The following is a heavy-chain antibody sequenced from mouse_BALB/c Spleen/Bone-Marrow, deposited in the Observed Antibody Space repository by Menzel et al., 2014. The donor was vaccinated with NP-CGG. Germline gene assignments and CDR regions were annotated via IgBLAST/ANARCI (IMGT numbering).Heavy chain of an antibody. J-gene: IGHJ3*01. CDR2: IRLKSNNYAT. V-gene: IGHV6-6*02. CDR3: TTGFAY. CDR1: GSTFSNYW. Sequence: EVMLVESGGGLVQPGGSIKLSCVASGSTFSNYWMNWVRQFPEKGLEWVAEIRLKSNNYATHYAESVEGRFTISRDDSKSSVYLQMNDLRAEDTGIYYCTTGFAYWGQGTLVTVSA.